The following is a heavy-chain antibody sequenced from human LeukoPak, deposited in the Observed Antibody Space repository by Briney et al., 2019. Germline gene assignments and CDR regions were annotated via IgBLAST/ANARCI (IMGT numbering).Heavy chain of an antibody. CDR1: GLTFSKYS. Sequence: GGSLRLSCAASGLTFSKYSMTWVRQAPGKGLGWVSFIDTISTTMYYTDSVKGRFTISRDNAKNSLYLQMNSLRAEDTALYYCAKDKSHSSWTSRYYYYALDVWGQGTTVTVSS. V-gene: IGHV3-48*04. D-gene: IGHD6-19*01. CDR2: IDTISTTM. CDR3: AKDKSHSSWTSRYYYYALDV. J-gene: IGHJ6*02.